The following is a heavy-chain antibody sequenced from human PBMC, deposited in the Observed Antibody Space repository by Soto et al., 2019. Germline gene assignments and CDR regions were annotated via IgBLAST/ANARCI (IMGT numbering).Heavy chain of an antibody. CDR3: AKGPYSGYEAHWFDP. J-gene: IGHJ5*02. D-gene: IGHD5-12*01. V-gene: IGHV3-30*18. CDR1: GFTFSSYG. Sequence: QVQLVESGGGVVQPGRSLRLSCAASGFTFSSYGMHWVRQAPGKGLEWVAVISYDGSIKYYADSVKGRFTISRDNSKNTLYLQMNSLRAEDTAVYYCAKGPYSGYEAHWFDPWGQGTLVTVSS. CDR2: ISYDGSIK.